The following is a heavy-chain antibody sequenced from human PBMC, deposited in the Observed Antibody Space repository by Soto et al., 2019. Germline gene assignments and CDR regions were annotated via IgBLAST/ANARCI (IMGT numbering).Heavy chain of an antibody. CDR3: ARARVVVAATTDFDY. CDR2: IYYSGST. Sequence: SETLSLTCTVSGGSVSSGSYYWSWTRQPPGKGLEWIGYIYYSGSTNYNPSLKSRVTISVDTCKNQFSLKRSSVTAADTAVYYCARARVVVAATTDFDYWGQGTLVTVYS. V-gene: IGHV4-61*01. CDR1: GGSVSSGSYY. J-gene: IGHJ4*02. D-gene: IGHD2-15*01.